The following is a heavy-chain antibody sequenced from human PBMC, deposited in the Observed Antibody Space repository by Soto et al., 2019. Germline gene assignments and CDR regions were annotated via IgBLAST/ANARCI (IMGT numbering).Heavy chain of an antibody. CDR1: GGSISRSSYY. CDR3: ARPETGYSYGKGAFDI. CDR2: IYYSGST. Sequence: PSETLSLTCTVSGGSISRSSYYWGWIRRPPGKGLEWIGSIYYSGSTYYNPSLKSRVTISVDTSKNQFSLKLSSVTAADTAVYYCARPETGYSYGKGAFDIWGQGTMVTVSS. D-gene: IGHD5-18*01. V-gene: IGHV4-39*01. J-gene: IGHJ3*02.